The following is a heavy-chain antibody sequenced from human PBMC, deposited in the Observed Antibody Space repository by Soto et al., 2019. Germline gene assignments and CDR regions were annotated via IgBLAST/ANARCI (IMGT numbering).Heavy chain of an antibody. CDR3: ARADSGYDSSGYYLDYFDY. CDR2: IYYSGST. D-gene: IGHD3-22*01. Sequence: SETLSLTCTVSGGSISSGGYYWSWIRQHPGKGLEWIGYIYYSGSTYYNPSLKSRVTISVDTSKNQFSLKLSSVTAADTAVYYCARADSGYDSSGYYLDYFDYWGQGTLVTVSS. J-gene: IGHJ4*02. CDR1: GGSISSGGYY. V-gene: IGHV4-31*03.